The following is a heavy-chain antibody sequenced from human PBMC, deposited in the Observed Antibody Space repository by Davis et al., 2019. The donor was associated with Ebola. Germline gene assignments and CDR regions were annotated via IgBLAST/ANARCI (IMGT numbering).Heavy chain of an antibody. V-gene: IGHV1-2*02. D-gene: IGHD6-19*01. CDR2: INPNSGGT. J-gene: IGHJ3*02. Sequence: ASVKVSCKASGYTFTGYYMHWVRQAPGQGLEWMGWINPNSGGTNYAQKFQGRVTMTRDTSISTAYMELSRLRSDDTAVYYCARIGYSSGWYWRGAFDIWGQGTMVTVSS. CDR1: GYTFTGYY. CDR3: ARIGYSSGWYWRGAFDI.